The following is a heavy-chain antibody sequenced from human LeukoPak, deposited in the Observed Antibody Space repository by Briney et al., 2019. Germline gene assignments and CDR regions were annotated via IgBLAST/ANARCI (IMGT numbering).Heavy chain of an antibody. D-gene: IGHD3-22*01. CDR2: IKQDGSEK. CDR1: GFTFSRYW. CDR3: ARETYDYSDSRGYFYP. Sequence: GGSLRLSCEASGFTFSRYWMSWVRQAPGKGLEWVANIKQDGSEKYYVDSVKGRITISRDNAKNSLYLQMKSLRAEDTAVYYCARETYDYSDSRGYFYPWGQGTLVTVSS. V-gene: IGHV3-7*03. J-gene: IGHJ5*02.